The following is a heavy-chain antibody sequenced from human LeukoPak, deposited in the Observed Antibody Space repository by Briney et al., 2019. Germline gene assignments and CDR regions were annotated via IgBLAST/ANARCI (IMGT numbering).Heavy chain of an antibody. CDR2: MRPDTGFT. V-gene: IGHV1-8*01. J-gene: IGHJ4*02. D-gene: IGHD2-15*01. CDR3: ARGGSRSGGSLRTFDS. Sequence: GASVKVSCKASGYTFSSHNINWVRQASGHGLEWMGWMRPDTGFTGYAQKFRGRVTMTRDTSTNTSYMELSSLRSDDTAVYYCARGGSRSGGSLRTFDSWGQGTLVIVSS. CDR1: GYTFSSHN.